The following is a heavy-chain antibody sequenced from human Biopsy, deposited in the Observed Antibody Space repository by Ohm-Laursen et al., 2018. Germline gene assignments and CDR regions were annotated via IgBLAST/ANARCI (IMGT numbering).Heavy chain of an antibody. Sequence: SLRLSCAASGFTFSDHYMTWVRQAPGKGLECVSVIYSGGNTFYADSVKGRFTVSRDTSKNTIYLQMNSLRAEDTARYYCATNLKVSPGLMNFDSWGQGTLVTVSS. CDR1: GFTFSDHY. CDR3: ATNLKVSPGLMNFDS. V-gene: IGHV3-53*01. CDR2: IYSGGNT. J-gene: IGHJ4*02. D-gene: IGHD1-1*01.